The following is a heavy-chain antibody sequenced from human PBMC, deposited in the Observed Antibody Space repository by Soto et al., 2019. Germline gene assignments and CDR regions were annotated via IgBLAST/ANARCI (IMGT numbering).Heavy chain of an antibody. V-gene: IGHV5-51*01. J-gene: IGHJ6*02. CDR2: IYPGDSDT. CDR1: GYSFTSYW. D-gene: IGHD6-6*01. CDR3: AREGSSAKGYYGMDV. Sequence: RGESLKISCKGSGYSFTSYWIGWVRQMPGKGLEWMGIIYPGDSDTRYSPSFQGQVTISADKSISTAYLQWSSLKASDTAMYYCAREGSSAKGYYGMDVWGQGTTVTVSS.